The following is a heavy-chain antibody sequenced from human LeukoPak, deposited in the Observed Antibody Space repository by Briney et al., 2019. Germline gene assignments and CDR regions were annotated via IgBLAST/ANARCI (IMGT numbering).Heavy chain of an antibody. Sequence: GESLKISCKGSGYSFTSYWISWVRQMPGKVLELMRRIDPSDSYTNYSPSFQGHVTISADKSISTAYLQWSSLKASDTAMCYCARIGYCSSTSCAGNWFDPWGQGTLVTVSS. D-gene: IGHD2-2*03. CDR2: IDPSDSYT. CDR1: GYSFTSYW. J-gene: IGHJ5*02. V-gene: IGHV5-10-1*01. CDR3: ARIGYCSSTSCAGNWFDP.